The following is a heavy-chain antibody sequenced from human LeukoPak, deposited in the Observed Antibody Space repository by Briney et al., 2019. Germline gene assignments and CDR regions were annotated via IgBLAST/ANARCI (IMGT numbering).Heavy chain of an antibody. J-gene: IGHJ4*02. D-gene: IGHD1-20*01. V-gene: IGHV3-48*04. Sequence: GGSLRLSCAASGFTFSSYSMNWVRQAPGKGLEWVSYISSSSSTIYYADSVKGRFTISRDNAKNSLYLQMNSLRPDDTAIYYCATDGLTGTTDGTLEDWGQGTLVTVSS. CDR3: ATDGLTGTTDGTLED. CDR2: ISSSSSTI. CDR1: GFTFSSYS.